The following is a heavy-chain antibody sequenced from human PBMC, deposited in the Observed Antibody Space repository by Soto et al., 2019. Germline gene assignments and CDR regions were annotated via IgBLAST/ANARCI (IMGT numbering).Heavy chain of an antibody. V-gene: IGHV5-10-1*01. CDR1: GYSFTSYC. CDR2: IDPSDSYT. D-gene: IGHD1-26*01. Sequence: GESLKISCKGAGYSFTSYCISWVLQMPWKGLEWMGRIDPSDSYTNYSPSFQGHVTISADKSISTAYLQWSSLKASDTAMYYCARQRVGATTGNFDYWGQGTLVTVSS. CDR3: ARQRVGATTGNFDY. J-gene: IGHJ4*02.